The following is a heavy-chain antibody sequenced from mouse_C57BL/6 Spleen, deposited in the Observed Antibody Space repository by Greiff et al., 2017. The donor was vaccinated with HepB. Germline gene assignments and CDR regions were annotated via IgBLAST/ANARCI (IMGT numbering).Heavy chain of an antibody. D-gene: IGHD1-1*01. CDR3: ARRTPYGSTHFDY. V-gene: IGHV1-26*01. CDR1: GYTFTDYY. Sequence: EVQLQQSGPELVKPGASVKISCKASGYTFTDYYMNWVKQSHGKSLEWIGDINPNNGGTSYNQKFKGKATLTVDKSSSTAYMELRSLTSEDSAVYYCARRTPYGSTHFDYWGQGTTLTVSS. CDR2: INPNNGGT. J-gene: IGHJ2*01.